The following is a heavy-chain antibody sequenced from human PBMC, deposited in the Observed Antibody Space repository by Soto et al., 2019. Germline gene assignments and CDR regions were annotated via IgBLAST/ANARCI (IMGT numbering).Heavy chain of an antibody. J-gene: IGHJ4*02. CDR3: ARAPDS. CDR1: CGSIIITNR. Sequence: LSLTFAVSCGSIIITNRWSWVRQPPGQGLEWIGEIYHSGSTNYNPSLTSRVTISVDKSKNQFSLKLDSVTAADTAVYFCARAPDSWGQGTLVTVSS. CDR2: IYHSGST. V-gene: IGHV4-4*01.